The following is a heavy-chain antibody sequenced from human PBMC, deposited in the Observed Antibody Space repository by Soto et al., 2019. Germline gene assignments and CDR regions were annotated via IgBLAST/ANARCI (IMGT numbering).Heavy chain of an antibody. J-gene: IGHJ6*02. CDR3: ARDRPSRDSYYYGLDV. CDR1: TFGDFN. CDR2: ISSTATYI. V-gene: IGHV3-21*01. Sequence: EVQLVESGGGLVKPGGSLRLSCIFTFGDFNMNWVRQAPGKGLEWVSSISSTATYIHYADSVKGRFTISRDNAKKSVYLQMNTLRAEDTAVYYCARDRPSRDSYYYGLDVWGQGTTVTVSS. D-gene: IGHD2-2*01.